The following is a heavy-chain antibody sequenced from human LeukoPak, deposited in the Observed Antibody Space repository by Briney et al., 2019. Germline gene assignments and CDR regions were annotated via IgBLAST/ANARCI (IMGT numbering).Heavy chain of an antibody. J-gene: IGHJ4*02. D-gene: IGHD3-22*01. CDR3: ASFHYDSSGYYLSFDY. CDR1: GGTFSRYA. Sequence: GASVKVSCKASGGTFSRYAISWVRQAPGQGLEWMGGIIPIFGTANYAQKFQGRVTITADESTSTAYMELSSLRSEDTAVYYCASFHYDSSGYYLSFDYWGQGTLVTVSS. CDR2: IIPIFGTA. V-gene: IGHV1-69*13.